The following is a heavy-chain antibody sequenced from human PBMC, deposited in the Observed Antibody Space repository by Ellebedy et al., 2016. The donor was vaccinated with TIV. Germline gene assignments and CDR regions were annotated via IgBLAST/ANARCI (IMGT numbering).Heavy chain of an antibody. Sequence: GESLKISXAASGFTFSSYAMSWVRQAPGKGLEWVSAISGSGGSTYYADSVKGRFTISRDNSKNTLYLQMNSLRAEDTAVYYCAKDQRGAPQDDYWGQGTLVTVSS. D-gene: IGHD3-10*01. CDR1: GFTFSSYA. CDR3: AKDQRGAPQDDY. CDR2: ISGSGGST. V-gene: IGHV3-23*01. J-gene: IGHJ4*02.